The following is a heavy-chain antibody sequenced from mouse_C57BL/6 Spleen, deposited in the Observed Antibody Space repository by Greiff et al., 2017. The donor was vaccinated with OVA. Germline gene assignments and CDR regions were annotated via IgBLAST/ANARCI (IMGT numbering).Heavy chain of an antibody. CDR2: IFPGSGST. D-gene: IGHD2-10*02. J-gene: IGHJ4*01. CDR1: GYTFTDYY. V-gene: IGHV1-75*01. Sequence: VQLQQSGPELVKPGASVKISCKASGYTFTDYYINWVKQRPGQGLEWIGWIFPGSGSTYYNEKFKGKATLTVDKSSSTAYMLLSSLTSEDSAVYFGARVGYGNYISPMDYWGQGTSVTVSS. CDR3: ARVGYGNYISPMDY.